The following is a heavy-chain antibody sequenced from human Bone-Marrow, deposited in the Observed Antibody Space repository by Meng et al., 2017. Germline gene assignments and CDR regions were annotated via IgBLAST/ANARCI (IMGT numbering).Heavy chain of an antibody. V-gene: IGHV1-69*05. J-gene: IGHJ4*02. CDR3: ARGKSGYGSSPTCYALYYFDY. D-gene: IGHD2-2*01. CDR1: GGTFSSYA. Sequence: SVKVSCKASGGTFSSYAISWVRQAPGQGLEWMGGIIPIFGTANYAQKFQGRVTITTDESTSTAYMELSSLRAEDTAVYYCARGKSGYGSSPTCYALYYFDYWGQGSLVTVSS. CDR2: IIPIFGTA.